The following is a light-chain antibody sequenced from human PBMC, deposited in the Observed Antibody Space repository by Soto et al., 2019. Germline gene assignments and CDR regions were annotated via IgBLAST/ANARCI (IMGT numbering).Light chain of an antibody. Sequence: EILFTQSPATLSLSPGERATLSCRASQSVSSYLAWYQQKPGQAPRLLIYDASNRDTGIPARFSGSGSGTDCTLTISRLEPEDFSVYYCQQRSNWLWTFGQGTKVDIK. CDR1: QSVSSY. V-gene: IGKV3-11*01. CDR3: QQRSNWLWT. CDR2: DAS. J-gene: IGKJ1*01.